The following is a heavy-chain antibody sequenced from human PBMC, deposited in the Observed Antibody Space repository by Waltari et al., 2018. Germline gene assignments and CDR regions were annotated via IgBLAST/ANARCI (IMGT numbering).Heavy chain of an antibody. CDR3: TTSHNYTTFDI. D-gene: IGHD3-3*01. CDR2: ISSDGNIA. Sequence: EVQVVESGGGLAQPGGSLRLSCAASGVPFNTYWMHWVRQAPGKGLVWVSQISSDGNIANYADSVKGRFTISRDNAKNTLFLQMNSLRVEDTAVYYCTTSHNYTTFDIWGQGTVVTVSS. V-gene: IGHV3-74*01. J-gene: IGHJ3*02. CDR1: GVPFNTYW.